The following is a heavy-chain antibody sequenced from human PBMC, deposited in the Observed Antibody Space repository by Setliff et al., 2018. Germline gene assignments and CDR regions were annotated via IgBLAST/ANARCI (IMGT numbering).Heavy chain of an antibody. Sequence: PSETLSLTCTVSGDSISSYYWSWIRQPPGKGLEWIGYIYPNGNTNYNPSLKRRVNMSADSSKNNLSLRLKYVTAADTAVYYCAREDWNGNAFDIWGPGTMVTVS. CDR1: GDSISSYY. CDR3: AREDWNGNAFDI. J-gene: IGHJ3*02. V-gene: IGHV4-59*12. D-gene: IGHD1-1*01. CDR2: IYPNGNT.